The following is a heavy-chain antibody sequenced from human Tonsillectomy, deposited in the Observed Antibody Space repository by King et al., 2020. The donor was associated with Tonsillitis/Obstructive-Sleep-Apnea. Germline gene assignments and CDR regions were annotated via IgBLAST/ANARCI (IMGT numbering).Heavy chain of an antibody. V-gene: IGHV1-18*01. CDR3: ARDYYDSSGYYHGYFQH. J-gene: IGHJ1*01. CDR2: SRPNNGDT. Sequence: QLVQSGAEVKKPGASVKVSCKASGYTFTSYDITWVRQAPGQGLEWMGWSRPNNGDTNYAQKLQGRVTMTSGTSTSTAYMELRSLRSDDTAVYYCARDYYDSSGYYHGYFQHWGQGTLVTVSS. CDR1: GYTFTSYD. D-gene: IGHD3-22*01.